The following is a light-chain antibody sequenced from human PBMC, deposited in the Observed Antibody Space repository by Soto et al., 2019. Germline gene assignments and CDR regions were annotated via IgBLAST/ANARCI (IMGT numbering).Light chain of an antibody. CDR1: QSVGSY. CDR3: QQRSNWLFT. J-gene: IGKJ4*01. CDR2: DAS. V-gene: IGKV3-11*01. Sequence: EIGLTQSPAPLSLSPGERATLSCRASQSVGSYLAWYQQKPGQAPRLLIYDASNRATGIPARFSGSGSGTDFTLTISSLEPEDFAVYYCQQRSNWLFTFGGGTKVDIK.